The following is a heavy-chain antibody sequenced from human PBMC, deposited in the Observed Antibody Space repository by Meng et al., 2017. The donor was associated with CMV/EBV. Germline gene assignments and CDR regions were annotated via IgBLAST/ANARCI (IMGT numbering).Heavy chain of an antibody. CDR2: IYYSGST. CDR1: GGSISSSSYY. CDR3: ARGGIAAAGLH. Sequence: QRELRESGPGPLKPSETLSLPCTFSGGSISSSSYYWGWIRQPPGKGLEWIGSIYYSGSTYYNPSLKSRVTISVDTSKNQFSLKLSSVTAADTAVYYCARGGIAAAGLHWGQGTLVTVSS. V-gene: IGHV4-39*07. D-gene: IGHD6-13*01. J-gene: IGHJ4*02.